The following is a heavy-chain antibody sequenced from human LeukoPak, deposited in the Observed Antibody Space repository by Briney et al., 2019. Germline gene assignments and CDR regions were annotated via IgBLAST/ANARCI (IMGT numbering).Heavy chain of an antibody. CDR3: ATSPPRWFGEFHWFDP. CDR2: IRYDGSNK. Sequence: GGSLRLSCAASGFTFSSYGMHWVRQAPGKGLEWVAFIRYDGSNKYYADSVKGRFTISRDNAKNSLYLQMNSLRAEDTAVYYCATSPPRWFGEFHWFDPWGQGTLVTVSS. J-gene: IGHJ5*02. D-gene: IGHD3-10*01. CDR1: GFTFSSYG. V-gene: IGHV3-30*02.